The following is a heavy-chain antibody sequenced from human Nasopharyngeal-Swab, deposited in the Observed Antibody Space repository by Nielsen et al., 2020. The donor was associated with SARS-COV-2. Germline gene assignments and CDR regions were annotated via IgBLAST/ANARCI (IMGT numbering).Heavy chain of an antibody. Sequence: SETLSLTCTVSGGSISSGGYYWSWIRQHPGKGLEWIGYIYYSGSTYYNPSLKSRVTISVDTSKNQFSLKLSSVTAADTAVYYCARGTPYSSSWRHYYYYYMDVWGKGTTVTVSS. D-gene: IGHD6-13*01. V-gene: IGHV4-31*03. J-gene: IGHJ6*03. CDR3: ARGTPYSSSWRHYYYYYMDV. CDR1: GGSISSGGYY. CDR2: IYYSGST.